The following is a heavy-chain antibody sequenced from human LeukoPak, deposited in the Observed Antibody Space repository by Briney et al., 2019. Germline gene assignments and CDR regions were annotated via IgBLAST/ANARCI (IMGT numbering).Heavy chain of an antibody. J-gene: IGHJ3*02. CDR3: ARHPEGNDI. CDR1: GGSFSGYY. Sequence: PSETLSLTCAVYGGSFSGYYWSWIRQPPGKGLEWIGEINHSGSTNYNPSLKSRVTISVDTSKNQFSLKLSSVTAADTAVYYCARHPEGNDIWGQGTMVTVSS. CDR2: INHSGST. V-gene: IGHV4-34*01.